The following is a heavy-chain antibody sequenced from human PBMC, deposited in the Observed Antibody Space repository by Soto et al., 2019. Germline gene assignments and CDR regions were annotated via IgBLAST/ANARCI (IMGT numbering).Heavy chain of an antibody. CDR3: ARLPTGYPNWFDP. V-gene: IGHV4-39*01. Sequence: QVQLQGSGPGLVRPSETLSLTCTVSGASISTNHHNWAWVRQPPGKGLEWMGNIHYRGDTYFNPSLGSRLSMSVDTSKNQFSLELTSVTAADTAVYYCARLPTGYPNWFDPWGQGTLVTVSS. D-gene: IGHD3-9*01. J-gene: IGHJ5*02. CDR1: GASISTNHHN. CDR2: IHYRGDT.